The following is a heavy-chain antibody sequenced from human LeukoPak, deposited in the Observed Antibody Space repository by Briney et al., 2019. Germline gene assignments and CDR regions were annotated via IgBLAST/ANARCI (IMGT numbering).Heavy chain of an antibody. CDR2: INPNSGGT. CDR1: GYTFTGYY. Sequence: ASVKVSCKASGYTFTGYYMHWVRQAPGQGLEWMGWINPNSGGTNYAQKFQGWVTMTRDTSISTAYMELSSLRSEDTAVYYCARVGYGDTYYFDYWGQGTLVTVSS. V-gene: IGHV1-2*04. CDR3: ARVGYGDTYYFDY. J-gene: IGHJ4*02. D-gene: IGHD4-17*01.